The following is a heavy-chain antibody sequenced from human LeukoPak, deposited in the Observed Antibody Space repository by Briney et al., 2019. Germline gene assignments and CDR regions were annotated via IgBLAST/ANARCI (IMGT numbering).Heavy chain of an antibody. J-gene: IGHJ4*02. CDR3: ARDTFDYNSGYSDS. V-gene: IGHV3-21*01. CDR1: GVIFSGYS. Sequence: GGSLRLSCAASGVIFSGYSMNWVRQAPGKGLEWVSSISSRSSFIYYADSVKGRFTVSRDDAKSSLHLQMHSLRAEDTAVYFCARDTFDYNSGYSDSWGQGTLVTVSS. D-gene: IGHD4-11*01. CDR2: ISSRSSFI.